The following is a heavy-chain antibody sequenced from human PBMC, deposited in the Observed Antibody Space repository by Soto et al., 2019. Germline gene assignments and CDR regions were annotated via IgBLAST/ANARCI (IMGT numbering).Heavy chain of an antibody. CDR1: GGSISSGDYY. J-gene: IGHJ5*02. D-gene: IGHD5-18*01. V-gene: IGHV4-30-4*01. CDR3: ARQDTAMVTWFDP. CDR2: IYYSGST. Sequence: QVQLQESGPGLVKPSQTLSLTCTVSGGSISSGDYYWSWIRQPPGKGLEWIGYIYYSGSTYYNLSLKSRVTISVDTSKNQFSLKLSSVTAADTAVYYCARQDTAMVTWFDPWGQGTLVTVSS.